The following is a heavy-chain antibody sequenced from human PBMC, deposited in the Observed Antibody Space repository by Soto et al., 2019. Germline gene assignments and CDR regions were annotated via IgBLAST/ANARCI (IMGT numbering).Heavy chain of an antibody. CDR2: INPNSWAT. J-gene: IGHJ5*02. Sequence: ASVKVSCKASGFNFAGYFLQWLRQAPGQGVDGMGWINPNSWATKDAQNFQGRVTITWDTSISSAYLELVSRGCGGRAGHYCARAVWGSSQEFDTWGQGTRVTVSS. CDR1: GFNFAGYF. CDR3: ARAVWGSSQEFDT. V-gene: IGHV1-2*02. D-gene: IGHD3-16*01.